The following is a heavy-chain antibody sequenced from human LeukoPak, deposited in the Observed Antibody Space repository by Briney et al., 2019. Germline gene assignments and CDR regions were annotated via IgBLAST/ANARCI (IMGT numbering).Heavy chain of an antibody. CDR1: GGSISSGGYS. Sequence: SETLSLTCAVSGGSISSGGYSWSWIRQPPGKGLEWIGYIYHSGSTYYNPSLKSRVTISVDRSKNQFSLKLSSVTGADTAVYYCARYGDIAFDIWGQGTMVTVSS. CDR2: IYHSGST. V-gene: IGHV4-30-2*01. D-gene: IGHD4-17*01. J-gene: IGHJ3*02. CDR3: ARYGDIAFDI.